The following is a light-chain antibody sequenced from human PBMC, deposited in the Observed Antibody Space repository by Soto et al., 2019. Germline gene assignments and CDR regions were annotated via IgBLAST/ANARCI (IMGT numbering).Light chain of an antibody. CDR2: DVS. CDR3: SSYTSSSTYV. CDR1: SSDNGGSNY. Sequence: SVLTQPASLSGSPGQSSTISCTGTSSDNGGSNYVSWNQQHPGKAPKLINHDVSNRPSGASNRLTGTKSGNTSFLSISGLQAEDEADYYCSSYTSSSTYVFGTGT. V-gene: IGLV2-14*01. J-gene: IGLJ1*01.